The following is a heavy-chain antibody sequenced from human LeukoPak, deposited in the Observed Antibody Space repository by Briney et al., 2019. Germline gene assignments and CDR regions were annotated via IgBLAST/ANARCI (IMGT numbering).Heavy chain of an antibody. Sequence: HAGGSLRLSCAASGFTFRSYAMSWVRQAPGKGLEWVSAISNNGGYTYYADSVQGRFTISRDNSKSTLCLQMNSLRAEDTAVYYCAKQLGYCSDGSCYFPYWGQGTLVTVSS. V-gene: IGHV3-23*01. D-gene: IGHD2-15*01. CDR2: ISNNGGYT. CDR1: GFTFRSYA. CDR3: AKQLGYCSDGSCYFPY. J-gene: IGHJ4*02.